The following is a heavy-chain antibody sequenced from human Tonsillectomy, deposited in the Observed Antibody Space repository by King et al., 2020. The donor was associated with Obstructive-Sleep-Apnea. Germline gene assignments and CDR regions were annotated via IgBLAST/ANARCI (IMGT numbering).Heavy chain of an antibody. Sequence: EVQLVESGGVVVQPGGSLRLSCAASGFTLDDYGMHWVRQAPGQGLEWVSLITWNGVSTPYADSVEGRFSISRDNSKNSLYLQMNSLRPEYSALYYCAKDENGDYGAIGYWGQGTLFTVAS. CDR1: GFTLDDYG. CDR3: AKDENGDYGAIGY. J-gene: IGHJ4*02. V-gene: IGHV3-43D*03. D-gene: IGHD4-17*01. CDR2: ITWNGVST.